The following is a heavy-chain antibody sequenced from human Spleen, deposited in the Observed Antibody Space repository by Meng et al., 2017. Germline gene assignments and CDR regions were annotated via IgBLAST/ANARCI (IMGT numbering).Heavy chain of an antibody. V-gene: IGHV1-69*11. CDR2: IIPILETT. J-gene: IGHJ4*02. Sequence: QVHLGQSGHEGKTPGSSVKVSCKTSGDTFSNYGINWMRQAPGQGLEWMGSIIPILETTNYAQKFQGRAAISADESTTTAYLELSSLRAEDTAVYYCATRGNPYLNCWGQGTLVTVSS. CDR3: ATRGNPYLNC. CDR1: GDTFSNYG.